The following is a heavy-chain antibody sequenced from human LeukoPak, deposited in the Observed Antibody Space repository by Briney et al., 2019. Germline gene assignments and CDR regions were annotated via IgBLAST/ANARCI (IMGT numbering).Heavy chain of an antibody. Sequence: GGSLRLSCAASEFVFSTYYMHWVRQAPGKGLEWVSSIRGESDYIYYRDSVKGRFTISRDNAKNSLYLQMNRLRVEDAAVYFCVREPYDFFLDYWGQGTLVTVSS. V-gene: IGHV3-21*06. CDR3: VREPYDFFLDY. D-gene: IGHD3-3*01. J-gene: IGHJ4*02. CDR1: EFVFSTYY. CDR2: IRGESDYI.